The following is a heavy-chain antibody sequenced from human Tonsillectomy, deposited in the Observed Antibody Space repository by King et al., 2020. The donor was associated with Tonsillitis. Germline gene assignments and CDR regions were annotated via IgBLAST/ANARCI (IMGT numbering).Heavy chain of an antibody. J-gene: IGHJ4*02. V-gene: IGHV4-59*08. Sequence: LQLQESGPGLVKPSETLSLTCTVSGGSISSYYWTWFRQPPGRGLEWIGYINYSGSTNYNPSLESRVTISIDTSKNQFSLKLSSVTAADTAIYYCARLSCSSTTCYGVPLYYFDSWGQGTLVTVSS. D-gene: IGHD2-2*01. CDR3: ARLSCSSTTCYGVPLYYFDS. CDR1: GGSISSYY. CDR2: INYSGST.